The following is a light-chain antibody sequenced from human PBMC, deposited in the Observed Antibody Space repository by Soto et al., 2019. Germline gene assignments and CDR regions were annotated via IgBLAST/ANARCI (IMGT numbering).Light chain of an antibody. Sequence: GDRVTITCRTTQSISSWLAWYQQKPGKAPKLLIYDASTLESGVPSRFSGSGSATEFTLSISSLQPDDFATYYCQQYNDYGTFGQGTKVEIK. V-gene: IGKV1-5*01. CDR2: DAS. J-gene: IGKJ1*01. CDR1: QSISSW. CDR3: QQYNDYGT.